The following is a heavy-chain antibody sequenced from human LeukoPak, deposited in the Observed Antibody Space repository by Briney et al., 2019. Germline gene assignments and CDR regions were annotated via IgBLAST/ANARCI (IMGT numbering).Heavy chain of an antibody. CDR1: GFNFRTYG. D-gene: IGHD6-19*01. CDR2: ISGFGGAT. Sequence: PGGSLRLSCEASGFNFRTYGMSWVRQAPGKGLEWVSFISGFGGATDYADSVKGRFTISRDNSKNIVYLQMNSLRAEDTAVYYCARETRYSSGWYGGVDYYYYYMDVWGKGTTATISS. V-gene: IGHV3-23*01. CDR3: ARETRYSSGWYGGVDYYYYYMDV. J-gene: IGHJ6*03.